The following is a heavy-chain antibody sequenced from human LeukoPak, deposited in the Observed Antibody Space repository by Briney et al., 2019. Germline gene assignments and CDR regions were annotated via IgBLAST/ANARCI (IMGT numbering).Heavy chain of an antibody. V-gene: IGHV3-9*01. J-gene: IGHJ4*02. CDR2: ISWNSGSI. CDR1: GFTFDDYA. CDR3: ARDWGAYYHFFDY. Sequence: PGGSLRLSCAASGFTFDDYAMHWVRQAPGKGLEWVSGISWNSGSIGYADSVKGRFTISRDNAKKSLYLQMNSLRAEDTAVYYCARDWGAYYHFFDYWGQGTLVTVSS. D-gene: IGHD3-22*01.